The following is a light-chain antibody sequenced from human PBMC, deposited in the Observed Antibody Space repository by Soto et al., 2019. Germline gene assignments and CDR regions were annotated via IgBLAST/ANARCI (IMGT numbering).Light chain of an antibody. V-gene: IGLV2-14*01. CDR2: EVT. CDR1: SSDVGGYDY. J-gene: IGLJ1*01. Sequence: QSALTQPASVSGSTGQSITISCTGTSSDVGGYDYVSWYQQYPGKAPKLIIYEVTNRPSGVSKRFSGSKSGNTASLTISGLRAEDEADYYCSSFRSSSTLPCVFGPGTEVTGL. CDR3: SSFRSSSTLPCV.